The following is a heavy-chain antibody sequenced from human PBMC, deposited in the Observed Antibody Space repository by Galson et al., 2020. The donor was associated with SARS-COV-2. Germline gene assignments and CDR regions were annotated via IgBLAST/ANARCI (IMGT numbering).Heavy chain of an antibody. Sequence: SVTVSCKASGFTFTSSAVQWVRQARGQRLEWIGWIVVGSGNPNYAQKFQERVTITRDMSTSTAYMELSSLRSEDTAVYYCAAPNCSSTSCSDAFDIWGQGTMVTVSS. CDR3: AAPNCSSTSCSDAFDI. CDR2: IVVGSGNP. D-gene: IGHD2-2*01. J-gene: IGHJ3*02. V-gene: IGHV1-58*01. CDR1: GFTFTSSA.